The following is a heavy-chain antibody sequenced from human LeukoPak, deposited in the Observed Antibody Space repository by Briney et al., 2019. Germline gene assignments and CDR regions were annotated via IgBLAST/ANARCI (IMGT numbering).Heavy chain of an antibody. D-gene: IGHD4-23*01. V-gene: IGHV3-53*01. CDR3: ARGYSGNSFNY. J-gene: IGHJ4*02. Sequence: PGGSLRLSRAVSGFTISDNHMTWVRQAPGKGLEWVSLVYSGGSTYHADSVKGRSTISRDNSKNTLYLQMNSLRAEDTAVYYCARGYSGNSFNYWGQGALVTVSS. CDR2: VYSGGST. CDR1: GFTISDNH.